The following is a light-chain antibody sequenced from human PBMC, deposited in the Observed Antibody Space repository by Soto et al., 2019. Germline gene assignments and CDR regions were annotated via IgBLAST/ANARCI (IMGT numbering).Light chain of an antibody. J-gene: IGKJ4*01. CDR1: QTISSY. V-gene: IGKV1-39*01. CDR3: QQAFNTPT. Sequence: DIQMTQSPSSLSASVGDEVTITCRASQTISSYLNWYQQKPGKAPKLLIYEASNLETGVPARFSGGESGTECTLTITNLHPEDSASYYCQQAFNTPTFGGGTKVESK. CDR2: EAS.